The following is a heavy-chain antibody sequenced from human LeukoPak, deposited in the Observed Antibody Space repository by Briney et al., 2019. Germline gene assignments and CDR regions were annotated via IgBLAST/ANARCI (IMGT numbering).Heavy chain of an antibody. J-gene: IGHJ4*02. Sequence: GGSLRLSCGASGFTFSSYAMSWVRQAPGKGLEWVSAISGSGGSTYYADSVKGRFTISRDNSKNTLYLQRNSLRAEDTAVYYCAKVKSSGWYYFDYWGQGTLVTVSS. CDR1: GFTFSSYA. CDR2: ISGSGGST. D-gene: IGHD6-19*01. CDR3: AKVKSSGWYYFDY. V-gene: IGHV3-23*01.